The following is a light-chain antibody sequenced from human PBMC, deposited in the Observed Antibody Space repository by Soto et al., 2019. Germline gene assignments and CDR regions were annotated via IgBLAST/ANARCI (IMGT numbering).Light chain of an antibody. CDR1: QSVSSGY. CDR2: GAS. Sequence: EIVLTQSPGTLSLSPGERATLSCRASQSVSSGYLAWYQQKPGQAPRLLIYGASSRATGIPDRFSGSGSGTDFTLTITRLEPEAFAVYYCQQYGSSPYTFCQGTKLEIK. J-gene: IGKJ2*01. V-gene: IGKV3-20*01. CDR3: QQYGSSPYT.